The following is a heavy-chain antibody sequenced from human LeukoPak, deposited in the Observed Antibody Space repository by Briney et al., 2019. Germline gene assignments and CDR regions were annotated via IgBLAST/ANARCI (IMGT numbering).Heavy chain of an antibody. CDR1: GFTFSNYK. D-gene: IGHD3-10*01. CDR3: ARNNYYGSTETDY. V-gene: IGHV3-21*01. CDR2: ISSSSSYI. J-gene: IGHJ4*02. Sequence: PGGSLRLSCAASGFTFSNYKMNWVRQAPGKGLEWVSSISSSSSYIYYADSVKGRFTISRDNAKNSLYLQMNSLRAEDTAVYYCARNNYYGSTETDYWGQGTLVTVSS.